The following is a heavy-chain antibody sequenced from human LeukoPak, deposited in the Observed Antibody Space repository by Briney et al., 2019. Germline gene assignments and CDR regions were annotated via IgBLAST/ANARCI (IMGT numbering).Heavy chain of an antibody. CDR2: ISISGTTT. J-gene: IGHJ4*02. CDR1: GFNFSTYE. D-gene: IGHD4-17*01. Sequence: PGGSLRLSCAASGFNFSTYEMNWVRQAPGKGLEWISYISISGTTTYYADSVKGRFSISRDNAKSSLYLQMNNLRADDSGFYFCARDRVSRLTTVTTQPTFGYWGQGALVTVSS. CDR3: ARDRVSRLTTVTTQPTFGY. V-gene: IGHV3-48*03.